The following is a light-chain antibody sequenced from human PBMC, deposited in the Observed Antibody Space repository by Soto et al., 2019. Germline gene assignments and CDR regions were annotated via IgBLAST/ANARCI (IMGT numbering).Light chain of an antibody. J-gene: IGKJ2*01. V-gene: IGKV3-20*01. CDR3: QQYGPSPMYT. CDR1: HTFSSSY. CDR2: GAS. Sequence: ESVVTQSPGTLSLSPGESATISCRASHTFSSSYLAWYQQKHGQAPRLLIYGASTRATGIPGRFSGSASGTDFTLTISRLEPEDFAVYYCQQYGPSPMYTFGQGTNLEIK.